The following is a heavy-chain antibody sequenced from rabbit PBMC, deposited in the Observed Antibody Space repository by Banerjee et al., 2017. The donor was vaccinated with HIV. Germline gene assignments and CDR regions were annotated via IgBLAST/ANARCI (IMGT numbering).Heavy chain of an antibody. V-gene: IGHV1S45*01. CDR2: IWTGNGDT. CDR3: ARDHYEPAIDFNL. D-gene: IGHD2-1*01. J-gene: IGHJ4*01. Sequence: QEQLVESGGGLVQPEGSLTLTCTASGFSFSSGYWVCWVRQAPGKGLEWIACIWTGNGDTYYASWAKGRFTISKTSSTTVTLQMTSLTAADTATYFCARDHYEPAIDFNLWGQGTLVTVS. CDR1: GFSFSSGYW.